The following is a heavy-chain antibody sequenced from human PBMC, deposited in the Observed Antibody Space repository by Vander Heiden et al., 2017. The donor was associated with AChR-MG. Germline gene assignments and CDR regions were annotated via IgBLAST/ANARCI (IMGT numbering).Heavy chain of an antibody. V-gene: IGHV3-30*18. Sequence: QVQLVESGGGVVQPGRSLRLSCAASGFPFGSYGMHWVRQAPGKGLEWVAVISYDGSNKYYADSVKGRFTISRDNSKNTLYLQMNSLRAEDTAVYYCAKDFGARYGMDVWGQGTTVTVSS. CDR1: GFPFGSYG. CDR2: ISYDGSNK. CDR3: AKDFGARYGMDV. J-gene: IGHJ6*02. D-gene: IGHD3-10*01.